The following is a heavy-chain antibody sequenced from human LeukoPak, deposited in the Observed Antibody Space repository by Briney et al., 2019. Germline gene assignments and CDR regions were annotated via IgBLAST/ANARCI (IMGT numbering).Heavy chain of an antibody. D-gene: IGHD3-3*01. V-gene: IGHV3-23*01. Sequence: GGPLRLSCAASGFTFSSFSINWVRQAPGKGLEWVSAISGSGGSTYYADSVKGRFTISRDNSKNTLYLQMNSLRAEDTAVYYCAKEFRYYDFWSGYWDYWGQGTLVTVSS. CDR2: ISGSGGST. J-gene: IGHJ4*02. CDR1: GFTFSSFS. CDR3: AKEFRYYDFWSGYWDY.